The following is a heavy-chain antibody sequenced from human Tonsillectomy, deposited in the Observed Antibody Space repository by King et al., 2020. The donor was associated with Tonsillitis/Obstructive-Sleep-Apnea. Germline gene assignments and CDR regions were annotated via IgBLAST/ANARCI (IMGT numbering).Heavy chain of an antibody. CDR2: ISYEGRN. CDR1: GFTFSSYA. CDR3: ARDQSGTIAAASPDY. D-gene: IGHD6-13*01. V-gene: IGHV3-30*01. Sequence: QVQLVESGGGVVQPGRSLRLSCAASGFTFSSYAIHWVRQAPGKGLEWVAVISYEGRNDAESVKGRFTISRDNSKNTLFLQMNSLRAEDTAVYCARDQSGTIAAASPDYWGQGTLVTVSS. J-gene: IGHJ4*02.